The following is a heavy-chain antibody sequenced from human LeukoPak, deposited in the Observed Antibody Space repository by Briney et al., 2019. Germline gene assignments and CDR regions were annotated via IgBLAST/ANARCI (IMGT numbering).Heavy chain of an antibody. CDR3: ARDLTSSSWAVDY. V-gene: IGHV3-30-3*01. CDR2: ISYDGSNK. Sequence: PGGSLRLSCAASGFTFSSYAMHWVRQAPGKGLEWVAVISYDGSNKYYADSVKGRFTISRDNSKNTLYLQMNSLRAEDTAVYYCARDLTSSSWAVDYWGQGTLVTVSS. D-gene: IGHD6-13*01. CDR1: GFTFSSYA. J-gene: IGHJ4*02.